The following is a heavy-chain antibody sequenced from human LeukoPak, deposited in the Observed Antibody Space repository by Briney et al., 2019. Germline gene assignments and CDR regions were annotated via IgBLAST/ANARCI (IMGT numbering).Heavy chain of an antibody. J-gene: IGHJ6*03. Sequence: PSETLSLTCDVYGGSFSGYYWSWIRQPPGKGLEWIGNIYNSGSTHYNPSLQTRVTISVDTSKNQFSLKLSSVTAADTAVYFCARGSVLLSMDVWGKGTTVTISS. CDR2: IYNSGST. D-gene: IGHD3-10*01. CDR1: GGSFSGYY. CDR3: ARGSVLLSMDV. V-gene: IGHV4-59*01.